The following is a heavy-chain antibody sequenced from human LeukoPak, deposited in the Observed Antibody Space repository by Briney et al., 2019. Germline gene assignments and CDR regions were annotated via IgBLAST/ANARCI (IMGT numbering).Heavy chain of an antibody. J-gene: IGHJ4*02. D-gene: IGHD4-11*01. Sequence: ASVKVSCKVSGYTLTELSMHWVRQAPGKGLEWMGGFDPEDGETIYAQKFQGRVTMTEDTSTDTAYMELSSLRSEDTAVYYCATLAAGTTVTTYPYYFDYWGQGILVTVSS. CDR2: FDPEDGET. CDR3: ATLAAGTTVTTYPYYFDY. V-gene: IGHV1-24*01. CDR1: GYTLTELS.